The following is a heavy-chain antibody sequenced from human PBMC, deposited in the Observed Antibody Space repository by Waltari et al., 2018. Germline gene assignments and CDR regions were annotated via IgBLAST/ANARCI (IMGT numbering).Heavy chain of an antibody. CDR3: AREAMIGWFDP. V-gene: IGHV4-59*01. D-gene: IGHD3-22*01. CDR1: GGSISSSY. J-gene: IGHJ5*02. CDR2: IYYSGST. Sequence: QVQLQESGPGLVKPSETLSLTSTVPGGSISSSYWRWIRQPPGKGLEWIGYIYYSGSTNYNPSLKSRVTISVDTSKNQFSLKLSSVTAADTAVYYCAREAMIGWFDPWGQGTLVTVSS.